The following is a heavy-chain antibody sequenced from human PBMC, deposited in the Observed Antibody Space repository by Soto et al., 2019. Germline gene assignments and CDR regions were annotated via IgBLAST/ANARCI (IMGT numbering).Heavy chain of an antibody. CDR3: ARDGGTTVTHYYYYYGMDV. CDR1: GFTFSSNS. J-gene: IGHJ6*02. V-gene: IGHV3-48*02. CDR2: ISSSSSTI. D-gene: IGHD4-17*01. Sequence: EVQLVESGGGLVQPGGSLRLSCAASGFTFSSNSMNWVRQAPGKGLEWVSYISSSSSTIYYADSVKGRFTISRDNAKNSLYLQMNSLRDEDTAVYYCARDGGTTVTHYYYYYGMDVWGQGTTVTVSS.